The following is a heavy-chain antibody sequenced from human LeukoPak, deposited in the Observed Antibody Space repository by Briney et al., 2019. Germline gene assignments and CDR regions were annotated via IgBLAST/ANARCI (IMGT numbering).Heavy chain of an antibody. Sequence: AGGSLRLSCAASGFTFSGSAMHWVRQASGKGLEWIGRIRSNGNSSSTTYAATGRVTFSIAKDNTKITVYLHIHSLTTEDTAVYYCTRPLDRFGFGVESFDPWGQGTLVTVSS. CDR1: GFTFSGSA. J-gene: IGHJ5*02. D-gene: IGHD3-10*01. CDR3: TRPLDRFGFGVESFDP. V-gene: IGHV3-73*01. CDR2: IRSNGNSSST.